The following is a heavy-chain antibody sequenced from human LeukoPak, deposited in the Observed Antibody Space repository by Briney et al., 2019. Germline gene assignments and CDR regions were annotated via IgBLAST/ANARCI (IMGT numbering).Heavy chain of an antibody. V-gene: IGHV3-23*01. CDR2: ISGSGGST. D-gene: IGHD6-13*01. Sequence: GGSLRLSCAASGFTFSSYAMSWVRQAPGKGPEWVSAISGSGGSTYYADSVKGRFTISRDNSKNTLYLQMNRLRAEDTALYYASGHGSNSYWGRGTLVTVSS. J-gene: IGHJ4*02. CDR3: SGHGSNSY. CDR1: GFTFSSYA.